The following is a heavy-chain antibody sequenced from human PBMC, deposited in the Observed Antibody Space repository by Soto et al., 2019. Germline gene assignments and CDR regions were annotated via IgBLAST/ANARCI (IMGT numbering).Heavy chain of an antibody. CDR2: IYYSGTT. J-gene: IGHJ5*01. CDR3: VRLIGNSWLDS. CDR1: GASISNSY. Sequence: SETLSLTCTVSGASISNSYWSWIRQPPGKRLEWIGYIYYSGTTNYNPSLNSRITITPDTSNNQLSLQLNSVTPDDTAVYYCVRLIGNSWLDSWGQGTLVTVSS. V-gene: IGHV4-59*08.